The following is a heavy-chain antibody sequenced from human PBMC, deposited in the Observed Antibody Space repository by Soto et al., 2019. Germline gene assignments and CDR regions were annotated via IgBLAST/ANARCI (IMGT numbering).Heavy chain of an antibody. Sequence: ASVKVSCKTSGYTFTDYYTHWVRQAPGQGLEWMGWMNPKSGGAYFAQKFQGRVTLTRDTSIGTAYIEVNSLTSDDTAVYFCTRENIENSDGLYDACDIWGQGTTVTVS. V-gene: IGHV1-2*02. J-gene: IGHJ3*02. CDR1: GYTFTDYY. CDR2: MNPKSGGA. CDR3: TRENIENSDGLYDACDI. D-gene: IGHD5-18*01.